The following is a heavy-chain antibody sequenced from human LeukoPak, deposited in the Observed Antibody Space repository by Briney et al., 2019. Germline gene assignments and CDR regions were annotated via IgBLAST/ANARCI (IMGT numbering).Heavy chain of an antibody. CDR3: AKRMTTVTTAADFDY. Sequence: GGSLRLSCAASGFTFSSYSMNWVRQAPGKGLEWVSAISGSGGSTYYADSVKGRFTISRDNSKNTLYLQMNSLRAEDTAVYYCAKRMTTVTTAADFDYWGQGTLVTVSS. D-gene: IGHD4-17*01. V-gene: IGHV3-23*01. CDR2: ISGSGGST. CDR1: GFTFSSYS. J-gene: IGHJ4*02.